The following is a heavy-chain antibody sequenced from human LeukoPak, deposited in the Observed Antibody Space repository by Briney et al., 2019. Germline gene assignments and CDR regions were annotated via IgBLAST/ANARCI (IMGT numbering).Heavy chain of an antibody. CDR1: GFIFSSYW. V-gene: IGHV3-74*01. CDR3: AKDPRVIAAAGDYFDY. Sequence: GGSLRLSCAASGFIFSSYWMHWVRHAPGKGLAWVSRINTDGSSTSYADSVKGRFTISRDNSKNTLYLQMNSLRAEDTAVYYCAKDPRVIAAAGDYFDYWGQGTLVTVSS. J-gene: IGHJ4*02. D-gene: IGHD6-13*01. CDR2: INTDGSST.